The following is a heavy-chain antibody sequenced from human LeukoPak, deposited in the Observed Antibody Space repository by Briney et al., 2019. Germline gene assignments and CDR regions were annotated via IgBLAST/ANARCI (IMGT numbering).Heavy chain of an antibody. V-gene: IGHV4-59*11. CDR2: IFYSGRT. J-gene: IGHJ5*02. CDR1: RGSIRSHY. CDR3: ARTIQAYSTQSISNWFDP. Sequence: SETLSLTCNVSRGSIRSHYWSWIRQAPGKGLEWIGYIFYSGRTNYNPSLKSRVSMSVDTSHNQFSLRLTSVTAADSAVYYCARTIQAYSTQSISNWFDPWGQGTLVTVSS. D-gene: IGHD3-3*01.